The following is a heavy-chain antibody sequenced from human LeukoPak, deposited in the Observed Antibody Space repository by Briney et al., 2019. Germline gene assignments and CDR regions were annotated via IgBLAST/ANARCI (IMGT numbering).Heavy chain of an antibody. V-gene: IGHV4-61*02. CDR2: IYTSGST. Sequence: PSQTLSLTCTVSGGSISSGSYYWSWIRQPAGKGLEWIGRIYTSGSTNYNPSLKSRVTISVDTSKNQFSLKLSSVTAADTAVYYCARVLIVVVTSNWFDPWGQGTLVTVSS. CDR3: ARVLIVVVTSNWFDP. CDR1: GGSISSGSYY. D-gene: IGHD3-22*01. J-gene: IGHJ5*02.